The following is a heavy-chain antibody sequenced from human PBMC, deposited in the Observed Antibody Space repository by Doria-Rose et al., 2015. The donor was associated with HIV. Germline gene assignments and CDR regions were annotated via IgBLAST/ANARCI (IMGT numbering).Heavy chain of an antibody. V-gene: IGHV4-39*01. Sequence: QVQLVQSGPGLVKPSETLSLTCTVSGGSVASGTPYWDWIRPTPGKGLEWIGTIYYSGTTYYNPSLGGRVTISLHTSKNQYSLKLISVTAADTGVYYCAKQAVNWFDPWSQGTLVTVSS. CDR3: AKQAVNWFDP. J-gene: IGHJ5*02. D-gene: IGHD6-25*01. CDR1: GGSVASGTPY. CDR2: IYYSGTT.